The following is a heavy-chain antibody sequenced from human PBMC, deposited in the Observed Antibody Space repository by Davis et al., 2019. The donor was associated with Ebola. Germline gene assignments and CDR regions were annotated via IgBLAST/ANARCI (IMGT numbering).Heavy chain of an antibody. J-gene: IGHJ6*02. CDR2: INPNSGGT. Sequence: ASVKVSCKASGYTFTGYYMHWVRQPPGQGLEWMGWINPNSGGTNYAQKFQGWVTMTRDTSISTAYMGLSRLRSDDTAVYYCARDRQLLDYYYYGMDVWGQGTTVTVSS. CDR1: GYTFTGYY. V-gene: IGHV1-2*04. D-gene: IGHD6-6*01. CDR3: ARDRQLLDYYYYGMDV.